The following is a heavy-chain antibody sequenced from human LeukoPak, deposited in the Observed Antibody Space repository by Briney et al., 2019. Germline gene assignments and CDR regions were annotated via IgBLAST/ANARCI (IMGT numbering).Heavy chain of an antibody. V-gene: IGHV1-18*01. CDR3: ARDPGITMDRGVMKGNWIDP. CDR2: ISAYNGNT. Sequence: GASVTVCCKGSGYTFIYNGISWGRQAPGQGLEWMGWISAYNGNTNYAQKFQGRFTMTTDTSTSTVHMELWSLRSDDTAVYYCARDPGITMDRGVMKGNWIDPWVQGKVVTVSS. CDR1: GYTFIYNG. D-gene: IGHD3-10*01. J-gene: IGHJ5*02.